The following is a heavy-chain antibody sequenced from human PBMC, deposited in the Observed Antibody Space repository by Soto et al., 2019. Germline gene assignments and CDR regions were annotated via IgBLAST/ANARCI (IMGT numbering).Heavy chain of an antibody. J-gene: IGHJ3*02. CDR2: ICPGDSDT. D-gene: IGHD3-10*01. CDR1: GHSFPSYC. CDR3: VGSYYCGSRSYYQVRAFEI. Sequence: ELQLVQSEAEVKKPGESLKISCQASGHSFPSYCMGWVRQMPGKGLEWMGIICPGDSDTTYSPSFQGQVTISADKSIKTASPQGSSVKASDTAMYYCVGSYYCGSRSYYQVRAFEIWGQGTTVTVSS. V-gene: IGHV5-51*03.